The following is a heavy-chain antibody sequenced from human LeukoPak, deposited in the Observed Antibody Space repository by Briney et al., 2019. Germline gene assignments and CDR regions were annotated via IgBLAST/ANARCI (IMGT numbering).Heavy chain of an antibody. D-gene: IGHD3-22*01. CDR2: INHSGST. V-gene: IGHV4-34*01. CDR1: GGSFSGYY. J-gene: IGHJ4*02. Sequence: SETLSLTCAVYGGSFSGYYWSWIRQPPGKGLEWIGEINHSGSTNYNPSLKSRVTISVDTSKNQFSLKLSSVTAADTAVYYCARVRDYYDSSGLYYFDYWGQGTLVTVSS. CDR3: ARVRDYYDSSGLYYFDY.